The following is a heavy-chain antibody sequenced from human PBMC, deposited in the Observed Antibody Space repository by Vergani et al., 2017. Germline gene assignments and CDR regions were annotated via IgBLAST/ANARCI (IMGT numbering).Heavy chain of an antibody. V-gene: IGHV1-2*02. CDR2: TNPNSGGT. J-gene: IGHJ4*02. CDR3: ARDIRMSDSSGYYYAALDY. D-gene: IGHD3-22*01. CDR1: GYTFTGYY. Sequence: QVQLVQSGAEVKKPGASVKVSCKASGYTFTGYYMHWVRQAPGQGLEWMGWTNPNSGGTNYAQKFQGRVTMTRDTSISTAYMELSRLRSDDTAVYYCARDIRMSDSSGYYYAALDYWGQGTLVTVSS.